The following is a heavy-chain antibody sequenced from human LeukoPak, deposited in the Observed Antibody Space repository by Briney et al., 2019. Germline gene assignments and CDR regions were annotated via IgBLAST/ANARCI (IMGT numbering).Heavy chain of an antibody. J-gene: IGHJ4*02. CDR2: ISYDGSKT. D-gene: IGHD2-15*01. CDR1: GFTFSTHG. V-gene: IGHV3-30*03. CDR3: ARARSTYCSGDGCYSSGLDS. Sequence: GRSLRLSCAASGFTFSTHGMHWVRQAPGKGLEWVALISYDGSKTYYADSVKGRFTISRDNSKNTLYLQMNSLRAEDTAVYHCARARSTYCSGDGCYSSGLDSWGQETLVTVSS.